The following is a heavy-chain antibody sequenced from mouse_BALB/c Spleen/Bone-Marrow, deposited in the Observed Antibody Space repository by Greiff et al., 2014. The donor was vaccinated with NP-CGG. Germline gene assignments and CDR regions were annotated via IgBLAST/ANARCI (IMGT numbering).Heavy chain of an antibody. D-gene: IGHD1-1*01. J-gene: IGHJ3*01. CDR1: LKIKKKK. Sequence: LKIKKKKIKREKKRKEKKMKRIGRIDPTNGNTKYDPKFQGKATITADTSSNTAYLRLCSLTSEDTAVYYCAIYYYGSSGFAYWGQGTLVTGSA. CDR3: AIYYYGSSGFAY. V-gene: IGHV14-3*02. CDR2: IDPTNGNT.